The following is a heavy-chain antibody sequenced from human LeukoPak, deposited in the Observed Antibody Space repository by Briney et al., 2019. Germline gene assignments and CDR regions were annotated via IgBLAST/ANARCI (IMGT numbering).Heavy chain of an antibody. CDR1: GFTFSSYS. Sequence: GGSLRLSCAVSGFTFSSYSMNWVRQAPGKGLEWVSSISSSSSYIYYADSVKGRFTISRDNAKNSLYLQMNSLRAEDTAVCYCARANYYGSGTWSDYWGQGTLVTVSS. CDR3: ARANYYGSGTWSDY. D-gene: IGHD3-10*01. V-gene: IGHV3-21*01. J-gene: IGHJ4*02. CDR2: ISSSSSYI.